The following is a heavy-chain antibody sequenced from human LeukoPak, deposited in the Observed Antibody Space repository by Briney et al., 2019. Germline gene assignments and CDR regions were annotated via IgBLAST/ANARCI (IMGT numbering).Heavy chain of an antibody. J-gene: IGHJ5*02. V-gene: IGHV4-34*01. CDR2: INHSGST. CDR3: ARASSYNSVTRYDPAWFGP. Sequence: SDTLSLNCTVYGGYLNGFSRSRIRHPPCTGLELIGGINHSGSTNYNPSLKSRVTISIDTSKKQFSLKVTSVTAADTAVYYCARASSYNSVTRYDPAWFGPWGQGTLVTVSS. D-gene: IGHD3-10*01. CDR1: GGYLNGFS.